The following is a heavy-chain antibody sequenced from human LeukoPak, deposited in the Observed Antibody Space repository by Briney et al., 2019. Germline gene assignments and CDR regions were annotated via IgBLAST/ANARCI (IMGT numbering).Heavy chain of an antibody. V-gene: IGHV4-39*07. CDR1: GGSISSSNYY. CDR3: ARDRIYGDLEYYFDY. Sequence: SETLSLTCTVSGGSISSSNYYWGWIRQPPSKGLEWIGSMYYSGSIFYNPSLKSRVTISINTSKNQFSLKVSSVTAADTAVYYCARDRIYGDLEYYFDYWGQGTLVTVSS. J-gene: IGHJ4*02. D-gene: IGHD4-17*01. CDR2: MYYSGSI.